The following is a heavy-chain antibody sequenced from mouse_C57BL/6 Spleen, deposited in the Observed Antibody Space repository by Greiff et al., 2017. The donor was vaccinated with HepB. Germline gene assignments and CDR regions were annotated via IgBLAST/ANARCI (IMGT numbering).Heavy chain of an antibody. V-gene: IGHV3-1*01. J-gene: IGHJ4*01. D-gene: IGHD2-1*01. CDR3: ASTIYYGNLYYAMDY. Sequence: VQLQQSGPGMVKPSQSLSLTCTVTGYSITSGYDWHWIRHFPGNKLEWMGYISYSGSTNYNPSLKSRISITHDTSKTHFFLKLNSVTTEDTATYYCASTIYYGNLYYAMDYWGQGTSVTVSS. CDR1: GYSITSGYD. CDR2: ISYSGST.